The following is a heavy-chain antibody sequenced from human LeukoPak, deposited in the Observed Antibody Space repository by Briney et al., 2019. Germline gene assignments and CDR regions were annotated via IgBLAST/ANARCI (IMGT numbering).Heavy chain of an antibody. Sequence: PGGSLRLSCAASGFTFSSYGMSWVRQAPGKGLEWVSSISSSSGYIYYADSVKGRFTISRDNAKNSLYLQMNSLRAEDTAVYYCARADYDILTGSSYYYYMDVWGKGTTVTISS. D-gene: IGHD3-9*01. V-gene: IGHV3-21*01. CDR1: GFTFSSYG. CDR2: ISSSSGYI. CDR3: ARADYDILTGSSYYYYMDV. J-gene: IGHJ6*03.